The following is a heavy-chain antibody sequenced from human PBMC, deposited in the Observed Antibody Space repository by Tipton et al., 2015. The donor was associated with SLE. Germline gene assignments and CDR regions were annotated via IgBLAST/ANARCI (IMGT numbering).Heavy chain of an antibody. CDR3: AREERGIQLWSFDY. Sequence: TLSLTCTVSGGSISSYYWSWIRQPPGKGLEWIGSIYHSGSTYYNPSLKSRVTISVDTSKNQFSLKLSSVTAADTAVYYCAREERGIQLWSFDYWGQGTLVTVSS. V-gene: IGHV4-39*07. D-gene: IGHD5-18*01. CDR1: GGSISSYY. CDR2: IYHSGST. J-gene: IGHJ4*02.